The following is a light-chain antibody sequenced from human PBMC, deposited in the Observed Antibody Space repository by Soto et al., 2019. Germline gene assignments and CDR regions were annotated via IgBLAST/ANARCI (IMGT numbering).Light chain of an antibody. CDR3: QHYNNWPPYT. CDR2: GVS. V-gene: IGKV3-15*01. J-gene: IGKJ2*01. CDR1: QSVGSS. Sequence: IVMTQSPDTLPVSPGERATLSCRASQSVGSSLAWYQQKPGQPPRLLIYGVSTRATGVPARFSGSGSGTEFTLTITSLQSEDFAVYYCQHYNNWPPYTFGQGTKVDIK.